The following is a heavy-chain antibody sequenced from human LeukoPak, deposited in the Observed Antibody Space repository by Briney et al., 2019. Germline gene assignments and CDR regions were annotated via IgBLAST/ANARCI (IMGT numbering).Heavy chain of an antibody. CDR1: GGSISSYY. CDR2: IYYSGST. D-gene: IGHD6-6*01. CDR3: ARGGAAALRDAFDI. J-gene: IGHJ3*02. Sequence: SETLSLTCTVSGGSISSYYWSWIRQPPGKGLEWIGYIYYSGSTNYNPSLKSRVTISVDTSKNQFSLKLSSVTAADTAVYYCARGGAAALRDAFDIWGQGTMVTVSS. V-gene: IGHV4-59*08.